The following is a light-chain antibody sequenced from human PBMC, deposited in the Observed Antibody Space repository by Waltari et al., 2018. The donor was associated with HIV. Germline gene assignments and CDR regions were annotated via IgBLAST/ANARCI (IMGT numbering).Light chain of an antibody. Sequence: QSALTQPASVSGSPGQSITIPCSGTSSDIGAYNYVSWYQKYPGKAPKLMIYEVSYRPSGVSSRFSASKSGNMASLTISGLQAEDEADYYCTSFTTTTAWVFGGGTKLTVL. CDR1: SSDIGAYNY. CDR2: EVS. J-gene: IGLJ3*02. CDR3: TSFTTTTAWV. V-gene: IGLV2-14*01.